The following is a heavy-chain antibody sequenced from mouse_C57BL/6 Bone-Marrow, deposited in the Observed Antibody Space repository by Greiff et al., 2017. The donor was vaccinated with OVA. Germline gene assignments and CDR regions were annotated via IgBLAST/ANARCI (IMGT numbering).Heavy chain of an antibody. CDR2: INPGSGGT. J-gene: IGHJ4*01. CDR1: GYAFTNYL. D-gene: IGHD1-1*01. Sequence: VQLQQSGAELVRPGTSVKVSCKASGYAFTNYLIEWVKQRPGQGLEWIGVINPGSGGTNYNEKFKGKATLTADKSSSTAYMQLSSLTSADSAVYFCARSRLLPYYYAMDYWGQGTSVTVSS. CDR3: ARSRLLPYYYAMDY. V-gene: IGHV1-54*01.